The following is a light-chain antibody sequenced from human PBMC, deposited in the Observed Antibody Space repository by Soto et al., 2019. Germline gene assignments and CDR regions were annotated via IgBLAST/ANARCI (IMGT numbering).Light chain of an antibody. Sequence: DIQLTQSPSLLSASVGDRVTITCRASQDISSYLAWYQQKPGKSPNLLIYDASTLKSGVPSRFSGSGSGTEFTLTISSLQPEDFATYYCQQFHNYPPITFGQGTRLEIK. CDR2: DAS. CDR3: QQFHNYPPIT. J-gene: IGKJ5*01. CDR1: QDISSY. V-gene: IGKV1-9*01.